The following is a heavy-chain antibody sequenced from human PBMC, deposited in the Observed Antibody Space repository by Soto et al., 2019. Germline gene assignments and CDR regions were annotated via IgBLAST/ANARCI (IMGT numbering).Heavy chain of an antibody. V-gene: IGHV3-30*18. D-gene: IGHD6-19*01. Sequence: GGSLRLSCAASGFTFGGSGVHWVRQAPGKGLEWVAVTSFDGSSGYYADSVRGRFTISRDNSNNTLYLQMNSLRAEDTAVYYCAKSPPAVAGYFDYWGQGTLVTVSS. CDR2: TSFDGSSG. CDR1: GFTFGGSG. J-gene: IGHJ4*02. CDR3: AKSPPAVAGYFDY.